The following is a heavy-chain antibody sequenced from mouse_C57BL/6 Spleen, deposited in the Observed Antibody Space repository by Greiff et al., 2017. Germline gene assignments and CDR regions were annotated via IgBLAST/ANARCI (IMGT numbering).Heavy chain of an antibody. V-gene: IGHV1-39*01. Sequence: EVQLKESGPELVKPGASVKISCKASGYSFTDYNMNWVKQSNGKSLEWIGVINPNYGTTSYNQKFKGKATLTVDQSSSTAYMQLNSLTSEDSAVYYCARSYDGSSHWYFDVWGKGTTVTVSS. CDR2: INPNYGTT. D-gene: IGHD1-1*01. CDR1: GYSFTDYN. CDR3: ARSYDGSSHWYFDV. J-gene: IGHJ1*03.